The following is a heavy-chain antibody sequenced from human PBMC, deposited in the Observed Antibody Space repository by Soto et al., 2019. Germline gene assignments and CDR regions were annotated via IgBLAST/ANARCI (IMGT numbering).Heavy chain of an antibody. CDR2: ISYDGSNK. V-gene: IGHV3-30*18. D-gene: IGHD3-22*01. Sequence: PVGSLRLSCAASGFTFSSYGMHWVRQAPGKGLEWVAVISYDGSNKYYADSVKGRFTISRDNSKNTLYLQMNSLRAEDTAVYYCAKDYYDSSGYTTTLGYYYYYYGMDVWGQGTTVTVSS. J-gene: IGHJ6*02. CDR3: AKDYYDSSGYTTTLGYYYYYYGMDV. CDR1: GFTFSSYG.